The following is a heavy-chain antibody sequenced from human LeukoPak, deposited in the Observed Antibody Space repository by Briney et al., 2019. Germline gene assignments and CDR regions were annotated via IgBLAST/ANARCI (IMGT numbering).Heavy chain of an antibody. J-gene: IGHJ4*02. D-gene: IGHD3-22*01. CDR1: GGSISGYY. V-gene: IGHV4-59*01. Sequence: PSETLSLTCTVSGGSISGYYWSWIRQPPGKGLEWIGYIYYSGSTNYNPSLKSRVTISVDTSKNQFSLKLSSVTAADTAVYYCAADSSGYLMYWGQGTLVTVSS. CDR2: IYYSGST. CDR3: AADSSGYLMY.